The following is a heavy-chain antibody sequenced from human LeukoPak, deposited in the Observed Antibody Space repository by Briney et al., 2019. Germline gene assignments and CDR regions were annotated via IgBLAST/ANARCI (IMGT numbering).Heavy chain of an antibody. CDR3: ATQARAVAGLGD. D-gene: IGHD6-19*01. CDR2: IWYDGSNK. CDR1: GFTFSSYG. Sequence: PGRSLRLSCAASGFTFSSYGMHWVRQAPGKGLEWVAVIWYDGSNKYYADSVKGRFTISRDNSKNTLYLQMNSLRAEDTAVYYCATQARAVAGLGDWGQGTLVTVSS. V-gene: IGHV3-33*01. J-gene: IGHJ4*02.